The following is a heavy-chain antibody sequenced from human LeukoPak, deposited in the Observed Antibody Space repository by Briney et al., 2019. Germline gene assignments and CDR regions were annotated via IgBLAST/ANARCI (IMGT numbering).Heavy chain of an antibody. Sequence: SETLSLTCVVSGGSVSGYYWGWIRQPPGRGLEWIGYVYYSGSTNYNPSFKSRITISEDTSRNQFSLQLSSVTAADTAVYYCARIHRYCSGGACYVLDNWGQGTLVAVSS. CDR3: ARIHRYCSGGACYVLDN. CDR2: VYYSGST. CDR1: GGSVSGYY. J-gene: IGHJ4*02. D-gene: IGHD2-15*01. V-gene: IGHV4-59*02.